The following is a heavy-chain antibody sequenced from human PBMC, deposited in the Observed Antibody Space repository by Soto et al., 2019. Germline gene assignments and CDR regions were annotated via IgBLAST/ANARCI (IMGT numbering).Heavy chain of an antibody. Sequence: QAQLVQSGAEVKKPGASVNVSCKASGYDYVTYAITWVRQRPGQGLEWMGWISTLNGNTNYAQNFQARVTMTTDTSTRIVHLELRSLRSGDTAVSYGARSVQVCLPDYYGMDVWVQGATVTVSS. CDR2: ISTLNGNT. V-gene: IGHV1-18*01. J-gene: IGHJ6*02. CDR1: GYDYVTYA. D-gene: IGHD2-8*02. CDR3: ARSVQVCLPDYYGMDV.